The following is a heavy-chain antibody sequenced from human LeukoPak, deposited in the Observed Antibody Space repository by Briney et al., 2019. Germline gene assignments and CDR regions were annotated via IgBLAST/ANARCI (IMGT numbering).Heavy chain of an antibody. CDR2: INTNSGNP. CDR3: ARGGLVAAGRGDH. J-gene: IGHJ4*02. D-gene: IGHD5-12*01. CDR1: GYTFTSYA. Sequence: ASVKVSCKASGYTFTSYAMNWVRQAPGQGLEWMGRINTNSGNPTYAQGFTGRFVFSLDTSVKTAHLQISSLKAEDTAVYYCARGGLVAAGRGDHWGQGTLVTVSS. V-gene: IGHV7-4-1*02.